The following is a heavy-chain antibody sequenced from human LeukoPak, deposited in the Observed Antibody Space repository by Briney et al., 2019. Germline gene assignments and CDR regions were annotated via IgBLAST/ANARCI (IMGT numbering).Heavy chain of an antibody. CDR2: INPSGTNT. J-gene: IGHJ4*02. CDR3: AREESGGYFDY. Sequence: GASVKVSCKASGYTFTSYYMHWVRQAPGQGLEWMGLINPSGTNTNYAQKFRGRVTMTTDTSTSTVYMDLSSLRAEDTAMYFCAREESGGYFDYWGQGTLVTVSS. CDR1: GYTFTSYY. V-gene: IGHV1-46*01. D-gene: IGHD2-8*02.